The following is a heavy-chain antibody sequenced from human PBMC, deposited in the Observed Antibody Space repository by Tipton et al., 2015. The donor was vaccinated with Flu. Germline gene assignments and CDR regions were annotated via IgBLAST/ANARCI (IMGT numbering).Heavy chain of an antibody. CDR2: IYYSGST. V-gene: IGHV4-38-2*01. J-gene: IGHJ4*02. CDR3: ARLLGYRYDIH. Sequence: TLSLTCAVSGYSINSGYFWGWIRQPPGKGLEWIGSIYYSGSTYYNPSLKSRVTLSVDTSKNQFSLKLSSVTTADTAVYYCARLLGYRYDIHWGQGTLVTVSS. CDR1: GYSINSGYF. D-gene: IGHD5-18*01.